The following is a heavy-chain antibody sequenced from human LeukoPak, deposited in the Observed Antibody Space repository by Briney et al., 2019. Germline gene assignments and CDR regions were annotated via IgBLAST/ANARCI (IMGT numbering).Heavy chain of an antibody. CDR1: GYTFTSYG. V-gene: IGHV1-18*01. CDR2: ISAYNGNT. J-gene: IGHJ6*03. CDR3: ARVPPTPYQYYDILTGYFQDYYYYMDV. D-gene: IGHD3-9*01. Sequence: ASVKVSCKASGYTFTSYGISWVRQAPGQGLEWMGWISAYNGNTNYAQKLQGRVTMTTDTSTSTAYMELRSLRSDDTAVYYCARVPPTPYQYYDILTGYFQDYYYYMDVWGKGTTVTISS.